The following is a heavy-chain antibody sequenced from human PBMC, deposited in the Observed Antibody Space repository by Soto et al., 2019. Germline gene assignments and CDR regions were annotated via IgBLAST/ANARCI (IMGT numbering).Heavy chain of an antibody. D-gene: IGHD2-2*01. J-gene: IGHJ4*02. V-gene: IGHV3-30-3*01. Sequence: GGSLRLSCAASGFTFSSYAMHWVRQAPGKGLEWVAVISYDGSNKYYADSVKGRFTISGDNSKNTLYLQMNSLRAEDTAVYYCARGPSSLTRFDYWGQVT. CDR3: ARGPSSLTRFDY. CDR2: ISYDGSNK. CDR1: GFTFSSYA.